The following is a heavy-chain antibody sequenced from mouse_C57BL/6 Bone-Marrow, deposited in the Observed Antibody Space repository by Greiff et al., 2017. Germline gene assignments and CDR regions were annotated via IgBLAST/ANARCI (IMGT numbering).Heavy chain of an antibody. CDR3: ARRRIYDS. Sequence: EVQRVESGPVLVKPGASVKMSCKASGYTFTDYYMNWVKQSHGKSLEWIGVINPYNGGTSYNQKFKGKATLTVDKSSSTAYMELNSLTSEDSAVYYCARRRIYDSWGQGTTLTVSS. CDR2: INPYNGGT. CDR1: GYTFTDYY. D-gene: IGHD2-3*01. V-gene: IGHV1-19*01. J-gene: IGHJ2*01.